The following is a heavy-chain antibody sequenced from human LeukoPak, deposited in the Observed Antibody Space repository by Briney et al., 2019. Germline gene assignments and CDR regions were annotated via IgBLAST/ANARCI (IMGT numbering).Heavy chain of an antibody. CDR1: GGSISSYY. V-gene: IGHV4-59*01. D-gene: IGHD3-16*02. CDR2: IYYSGST. CDR3: ARYVWGSYPTFEDY. J-gene: IGHJ4*02. Sequence: PSETLSLTCTVSGGSISSYYWSWIRQTPGRGVEWIGYIYYSGSTNYNPSLKSRVTISVDTSKNQFSLKLSSVTAADTAVYYCARYVWGSYPTFEDYWGQGTLVTVSS.